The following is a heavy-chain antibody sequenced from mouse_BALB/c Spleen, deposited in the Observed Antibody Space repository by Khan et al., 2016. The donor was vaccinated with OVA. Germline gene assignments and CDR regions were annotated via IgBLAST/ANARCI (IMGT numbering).Heavy chain of an antibody. CDR1: GYVFSSYW. J-gene: IGHJ3*01. CDR3: ARSGYDFFAY. Sequence: QVQLQQSGAELVRPGSSVKISCKASGYVFSSYWMNWVKQRPGQGLEWIGQIYPGDGDTKYNGKFKGKVTLTADKSSSTAYMQIRSLTSEDSAVYFWARSGYDFFAYWGQGTLVTGSA. V-gene: IGHV1-80*01. CDR2: IYPGDGDT. D-gene: IGHD2-14*01.